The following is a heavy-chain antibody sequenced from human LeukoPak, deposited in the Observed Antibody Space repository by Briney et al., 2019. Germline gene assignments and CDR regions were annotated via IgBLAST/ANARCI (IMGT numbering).Heavy chain of an antibody. CDR2: ISSSGSTI. CDR3: ARDKVVGPTKFDS. V-gene: IGHV3-11*04. J-gene: IGHJ5*01. Sequence: GGSLRLSCAASGFTFSDYYMSWIRQAPGKGLEWVSYISSSGSTIYYADSVKGRFTISRDNAKNSLYLHMNSLRAEDTAVYYCARDKVVGPTKFDSWGQGTLATVSS. D-gene: IGHD1-26*01. CDR1: GFTFSDYY.